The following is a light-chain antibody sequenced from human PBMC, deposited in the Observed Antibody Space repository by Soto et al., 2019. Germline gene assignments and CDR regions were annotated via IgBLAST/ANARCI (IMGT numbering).Light chain of an antibody. CDR2: RNN. CDR1: SSDVGGFNY. V-gene: IGLV1-47*01. J-gene: IGLJ2*01. Sequence: QSVLTQPASVSGSPGQSITISCTGTSSDVGGFNYVSWYQQHPGKAPKLLIYRNNQRPPGVPDRLSGSKSGTSASLAISGLRSEDEADYYCATWDDSLSGVVFGGGTKLTVL. CDR3: ATWDDSLSGVV.